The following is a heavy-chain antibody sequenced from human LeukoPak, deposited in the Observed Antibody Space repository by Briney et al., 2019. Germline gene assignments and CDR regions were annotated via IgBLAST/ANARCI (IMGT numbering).Heavy chain of an antibody. Sequence: ASVKVSCKASGYTFTSYAISWVRQAPGQGLEWMGGIIPIFGTANYAQKFQGRVTITTDESTSTAYMELSSLRSEDTAVYYCARGDSSGYYPYFDYWGQGTLVTVSS. V-gene: IGHV1-69*05. CDR3: ARGDSSGYYPYFDY. J-gene: IGHJ4*02. CDR1: GYTFTSYA. CDR2: IIPIFGTA. D-gene: IGHD3-22*01.